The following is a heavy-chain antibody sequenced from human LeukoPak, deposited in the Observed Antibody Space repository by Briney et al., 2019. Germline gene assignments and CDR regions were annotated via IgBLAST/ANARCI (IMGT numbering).Heavy chain of an antibody. CDR1: GVSISSYY. CDR3: ARDDWGIGYYYGSGSYGEFDP. CDR2: IYYSGST. D-gene: IGHD3-10*01. V-gene: IGHV4-39*07. J-gene: IGHJ5*02. Sequence: SETLSLTCTVSGVSISSYYWSWIRQPPGKGLEWIGSIYYSGSTYYNPSLKSRVTISVDTSKNQFSLKLSSVTAADTAVYYCARDDWGIGYYYGSGSYGEFDPWGQGTLVTVSS.